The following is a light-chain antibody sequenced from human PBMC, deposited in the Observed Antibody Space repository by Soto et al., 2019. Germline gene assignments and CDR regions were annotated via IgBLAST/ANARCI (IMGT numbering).Light chain of an antibody. CDR3: SSYTSTNTLAV. Sequence: QSALTQPASVSGSPGQSFTISCTGTSSDVGGYNYVSWYQQHAGFAPKLIIYEVSNRPSGVSNRFSGSKSGDTASLTISGLQAEDEADYYCSSYTSTNTLAVFGTGTKLTVL. CDR1: SSDVGGYNY. J-gene: IGLJ1*01. V-gene: IGLV2-14*01. CDR2: EVS.